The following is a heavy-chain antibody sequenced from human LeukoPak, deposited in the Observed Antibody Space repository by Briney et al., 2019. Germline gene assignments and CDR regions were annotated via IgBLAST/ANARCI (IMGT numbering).Heavy chain of an antibody. CDR3: ARDQFLDY. Sequence: GGSLRLSCEASGFSFSSYNMDWVRQTPGKGLEWISSITTSSSYTFYADSVKGRFTISRDNARNSLYLQMNSLRAEDTAVYYCARDQFLDYWGQGTLVTVSS. J-gene: IGHJ4*02. CDR2: ITTSSSYT. D-gene: IGHD2-21*01. V-gene: IGHV3-21*01. CDR1: GFSFSSYN.